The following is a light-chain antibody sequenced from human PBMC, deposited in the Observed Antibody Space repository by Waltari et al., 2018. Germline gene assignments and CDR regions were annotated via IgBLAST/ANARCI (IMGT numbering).Light chain of an antibody. Sequence: DVVMTQSPISLSVTLGQPASISCRSSQSLGSSDGHAYLSWFHQRPGQPPRRLLYKVSDRNSGVPTRFSGSGSGTDFTLKISRVEAEDVGLYYCMQATHWPGTFGQGTKVEVK. J-gene: IGKJ1*01. CDR1: QSLGSSDGHAY. CDR2: KVS. V-gene: IGKV2-30*01. CDR3: MQATHWPGT.